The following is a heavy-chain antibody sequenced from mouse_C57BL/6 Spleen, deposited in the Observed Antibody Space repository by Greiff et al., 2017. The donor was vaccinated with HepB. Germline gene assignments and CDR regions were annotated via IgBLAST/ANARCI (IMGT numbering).Heavy chain of an antibody. Sequence: VQLQQSGAELVMPGASVKLSCKASGYTFTSYWMHWVKQRPGQGLEWIGEIDPSDSYTNYNQKFKGKSTLTVDKSSSTAYMQLSSLTSEDSAVYYCARGGSNYRYFDVWGTGTTDTVSS. CDR3: ARGGSNYRYFDV. D-gene: IGHD1-1*01. V-gene: IGHV1-69*01. CDR2: IDPSDSYT. CDR1: GYTFTSYW. J-gene: IGHJ1*03.